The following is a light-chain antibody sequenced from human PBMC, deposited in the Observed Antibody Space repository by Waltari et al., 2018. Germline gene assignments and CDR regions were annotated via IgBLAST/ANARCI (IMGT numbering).Light chain of an antibody. CDR2: CVN. CDR3: QSYDTSLSVI. J-gene: IGLJ2*01. CDR1: GSNIGAGYD. Sequence: QSVLTQPPSVSGAPGQRVTISCTGSGSNIGAGYDVPWYQQLPGKAPKLRIYCVNNRPSGVPDRFSGSQSGTSASLAITGLQAEDEADYFCQSYDTSLSVIFGGGTKLTVL. V-gene: IGLV1-40*01.